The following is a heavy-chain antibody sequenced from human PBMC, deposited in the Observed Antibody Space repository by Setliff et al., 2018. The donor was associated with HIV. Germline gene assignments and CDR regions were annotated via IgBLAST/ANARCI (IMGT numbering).Heavy chain of an antibody. V-gene: IGHV4-39*01. J-gene: IGHJ4*02. Sequence: SETLSLTCSVSGDSFSSGTYYWGWIRQPPGKGLEWIGTLYYDGNTYYNPSLKSRVTISLDTSKNRFSLQLTSVTAADTAVYYCARHRDGGTYSLDYWGQGTLVTVSS. CDR3: ARHRDGGTYSLDY. CDR1: GDSFSSGTYY. D-gene: IGHD1-26*01. CDR2: LYYDGNT.